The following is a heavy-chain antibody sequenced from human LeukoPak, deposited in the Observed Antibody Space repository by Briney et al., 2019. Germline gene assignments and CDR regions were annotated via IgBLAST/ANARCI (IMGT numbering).Heavy chain of an antibody. CDR2: INHRGST. D-gene: IGHD3-10*01. J-gene: IGHJ4*02. V-gene: IGHV4-34*01. CDR1: GGSFSGYY. CDR3: ARGRGVLLWFGESPNFDY. Sequence: ASETLSLTCAVYGGSFSGYYWSWIRQPPGKGLEWIGEINHRGSTNYNPSLKSRVTISVDTSKNQFSLKLSSVTAADTAVYYCARGRGVLLWFGESPNFDYWGQGTLVTVSS.